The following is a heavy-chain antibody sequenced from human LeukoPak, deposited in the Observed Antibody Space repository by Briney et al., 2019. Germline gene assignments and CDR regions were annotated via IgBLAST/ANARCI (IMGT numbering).Heavy chain of an antibody. CDR3: ARERGGVTYYYGSGSYWSRGPFDY. V-gene: IGHV4-34*01. CDR2: INHSGST. CDR1: GGSFSGYY. J-gene: IGHJ4*02. D-gene: IGHD3-10*01. Sequence: SSETLSLTCAVYGGSFSGYYWSWIRQPPGKGLEWIGEINHSGSTNYNPSLKSRVTISVDTSKNQFSLKLSSVTAADTAVYYCARERGGVTYYYGSGSYWSRGPFDYWGQGTLVTVSS.